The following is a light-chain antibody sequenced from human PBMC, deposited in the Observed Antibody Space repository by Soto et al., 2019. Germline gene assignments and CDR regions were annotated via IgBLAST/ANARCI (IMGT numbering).Light chain of an antibody. CDR2: EGS. CDR1: SSDVGSYNL. CDR3: CSYAGSSTWV. V-gene: IGLV2-23*01. J-gene: IGLJ1*01. Sequence: QSALPQPASVSGSPGQSITISCTGTSSDVGSYNLVSWYQQHPGKAPKLMIYEGSKRPSGVSNRFSGSKSGNTASLTISGLQAEDEADYYCCSYAGSSTWVFGTGTKVTVL.